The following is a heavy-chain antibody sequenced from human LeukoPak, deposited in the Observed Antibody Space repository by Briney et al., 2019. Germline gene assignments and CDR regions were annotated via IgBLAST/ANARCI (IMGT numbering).Heavy chain of an antibody. J-gene: IGHJ3*02. V-gene: IGHV4-61*02. D-gene: IGHD4-17*01. CDR1: GGSISSGSYY. CDR2: IYTSGST. Sequence: PSETLSLTCTVSGGSISSGSYYWSWIRQPAGKGLEWIGRIYTSGSTNYNPSLKSRVTISVDTSKNQFSLKLSSVTAADTAVYYCARDLTVTTPNTAFDIWGQGTTVTVSS. CDR3: ARDLTVTTPNTAFDI.